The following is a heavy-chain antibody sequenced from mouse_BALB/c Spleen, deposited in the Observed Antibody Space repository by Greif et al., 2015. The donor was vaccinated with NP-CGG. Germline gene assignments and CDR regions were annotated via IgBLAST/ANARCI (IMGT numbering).Heavy chain of an antibody. CDR1: GFTFTDYY. V-gene: IGHV7-3*02. CDR2: IRNKANGYTT. CDR3: ARDIGYGSSYVY. Sequence: EVQLVESGGGLVQPGGSLRLSCATSGFTFTDYYMSWVRQPPGKALEWLGFIRNKANGYTTEYSASVKGRFTISRDNSQSILYLQMNTLRAEDSATYYCARDIGYGSSYVYWGQGTTLTVSS. J-gene: IGHJ2*01. D-gene: IGHD1-1*01.